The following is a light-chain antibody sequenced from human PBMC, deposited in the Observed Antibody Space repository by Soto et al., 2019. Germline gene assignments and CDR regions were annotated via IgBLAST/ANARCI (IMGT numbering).Light chain of an antibody. CDR3: CSYTTRNTWV. CDR1: TSDVGGYNY. J-gene: IGLJ3*02. Sequence: QSALTQSASVSGSPGQSITIYCSGTTSDVGGYNYVSWYQHHPGNVPKLLIYEVSKRPSGVSNRFSGSKAVSTASLTISGLQAEDEADYYCCSYTTRNTWVFGGGTKLTVL. CDR2: EVS. V-gene: IGLV2-14*01.